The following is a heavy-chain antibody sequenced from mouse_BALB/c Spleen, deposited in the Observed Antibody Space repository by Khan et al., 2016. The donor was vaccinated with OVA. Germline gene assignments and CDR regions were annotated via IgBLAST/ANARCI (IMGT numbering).Heavy chain of an antibody. CDR1: AFTFSDYY. V-gene: IGHV5-12*02. CDR2: ISNGGGST. J-gene: IGHJ4*01. CDR3: SRQLYGAMDY. D-gene: IGHD2-12*01. Sequence: EVELVESGGGLVQPGGSLKLSCATSAFTFSDYYMYWVRQTPERRLEWVAYISNGGGSTYYPDTVKGRFTISRDNAKNTLYLQMSRLKSEDTAMYYCSRQLYGAMDYWGQGTSVTVSS.